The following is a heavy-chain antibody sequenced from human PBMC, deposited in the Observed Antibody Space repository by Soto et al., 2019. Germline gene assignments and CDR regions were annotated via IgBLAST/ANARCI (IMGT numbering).Heavy chain of an antibody. CDR1: GFTFSSYA. Sequence: PGGSLRLSCAASGFTFSSYAMSWVRKAPGKGLEWVSAISGSGGSTYYADSVKGRFTISRDNSKNTLYLQMNSLRAEDTAVYYCAKDILRDYYMDVWGKGTTVTVSS. J-gene: IGHJ6*03. CDR2: ISGSGGST. CDR3: AKDILRDYYMDV. D-gene: IGHD3-10*01. V-gene: IGHV3-23*01.